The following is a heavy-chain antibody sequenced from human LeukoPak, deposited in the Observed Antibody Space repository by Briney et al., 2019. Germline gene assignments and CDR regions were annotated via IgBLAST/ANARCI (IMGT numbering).Heavy chain of an antibody. J-gene: IGHJ4*02. D-gene: IGHD2-2*01. CDR3: ARDPCGSTSCYADY. V-gene: IGHV3-30-3*01. Sequence: PGGSLRLSCAASGFIFSSYAMHWVRQAPGKGLEWVAAISYDGSNKYYADSVKGRFTISRDNSKNTLYLQMNSLRAEDTAVYYCARDPCGSTSCYADYWGQGTLVTVSS. CDR1: GFIFSSYA. CDR2: ISYDGSNK.